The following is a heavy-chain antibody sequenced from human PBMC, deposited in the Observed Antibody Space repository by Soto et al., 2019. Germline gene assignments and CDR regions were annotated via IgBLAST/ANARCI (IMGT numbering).Heavy chain of an antibody. D-gene: IGHD1-1*01. CDR1: AFTFNYYG. CDR2: ISGSGDNT. J-gene: IGHJ4*02. CDR3: AKETGHRGPYDW. Sequence: EVQLLESGGGLVQPGGSLRLSCAASAFTFNYYGMNWVRKAPGKGLEWVSAISGSGDNTYYADSVKGRFTISRDNSKNMLFLQMNRLRAEDTAVYYCAKETGHRGPYDWWGQGTLVSVSS. V-gene: IGHV3-23*01.